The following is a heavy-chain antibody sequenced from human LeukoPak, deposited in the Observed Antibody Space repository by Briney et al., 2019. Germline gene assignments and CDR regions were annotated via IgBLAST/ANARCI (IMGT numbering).Heavy chain of an antibody. J-gene: IGHJ4*02. CDR3: ARELPPYYYDSGSIFDY. Sequence: ASVKVSCKASGYTFTSYDINWVRQATGQGLEWMGWMNPNSGNTGYAQKFQGRVTMTRNTSISTAYMELSSLRSEDTAVYYCARELPPYYYDSGSIFDYWGQGTLVTVSS. D-gene: IGHD3-22*01. CDR1: GYTFTSYD. CDR2: MNPNSGNT. V-gene: IGHV1-8*01.